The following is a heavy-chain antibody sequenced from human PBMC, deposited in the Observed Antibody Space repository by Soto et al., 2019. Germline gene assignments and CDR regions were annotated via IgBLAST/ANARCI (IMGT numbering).Heavy chain of an antibody. D-gene: IGHD7-27*01. Sequence: QVQVVQSGVEVRRPGSSVKVSCKASGDTFKNCVISWVRQAPGQGLEWMGGIIPLFGTTDFAQRFQGRLTITTDESTTTAYMELSRLRSEDTATYSCAAELGFGTLSVVWGQGTTVIVSS. CDR2: IIPLFGTT. V-gene: IGHV1-69*01. J-gene: IGHJ6*02. CDR1: GDTFKNCV. CDR3: AAELGFGTLSVV.